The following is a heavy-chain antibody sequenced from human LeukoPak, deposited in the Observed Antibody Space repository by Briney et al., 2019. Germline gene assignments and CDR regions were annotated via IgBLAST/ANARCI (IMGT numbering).Heavy chain of an antibody. CDR1: RDTFSSYG. J-gene: IGHJ5*02. CDR3: ARPTLQTLGA. V-gene: IGHV1-2*02. CDR2: INPNTGAT. Sequence: ASVKVSCKTSRDTFSSYGISWVRQAPGPGLEWMGWINPNTGATNYAQNFQGRVTMTRDTSNSTAYMELSSLTSDDTAVYYCARPTLQTLGAWGQGTLVTVSS. D-gene: IGHD3-10*01.